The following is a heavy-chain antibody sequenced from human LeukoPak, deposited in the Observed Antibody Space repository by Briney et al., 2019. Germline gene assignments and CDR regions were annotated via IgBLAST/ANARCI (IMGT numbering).Heavy chain of an antibody. CDR1: GGSISSYY. Sequence: PSETLSLTCTVSGGSISSYYWSWIRQPPGKGLEWIGYIYYSGSTNHNPSLKSRVTISVDTSKNQFSLKLSSVTAADTAVYYCARVTKTYYYYMDVWGKGTTVTVSS. CDR3: ARVTKTYYYYMDV. V-gene: IGHV4-59*01. J-gene: IGHJ6*03. CDR2: IYYSGST. D-gene: IGHD2-2*01.